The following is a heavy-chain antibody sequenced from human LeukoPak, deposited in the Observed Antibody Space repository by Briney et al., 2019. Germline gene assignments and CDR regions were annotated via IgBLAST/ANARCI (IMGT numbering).Heavy chain of an antibody. CDR1: GFTFSSYR. CDR2: IKQDGSVL. D-gene: IGHD3-9*01. Sequence: GGSLRLSCAASGFTFSSYRMNWVRQAPGKGLEWVANIKQDGSVLYYVDSVKGRFTISRDNSKNTLYLQMGSLRAEDMAVYYCARSQAYFDWLIPPGINFDYWGQGTLVTVSS. CDR3: ARSQAYFDWLIPPGINFDY. V-gene: IGHV3-7*01. J-gene: IGHJ4*02.